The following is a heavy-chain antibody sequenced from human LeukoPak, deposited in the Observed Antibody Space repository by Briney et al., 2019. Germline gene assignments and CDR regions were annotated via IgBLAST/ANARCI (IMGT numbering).Heavy chain of an antibody. CDR3: ARDQGRYGVY. D-gene: IGHD3-16*01. V-gene: IGHV3-48*01. CDR1: GFTFSSYS. J-gene: IGHJ4*02. CDR2: ISSNSNTI. Sequence: GGSLRLSCAASGFTFSSYSMNWVRQAPGKGLEWVSYISSNSNTIHYADSVKGRFTVSRDNANNSLYLQMNSLRAEDTAVYYCARDQGRYGVYWGQGTLVTVSS.